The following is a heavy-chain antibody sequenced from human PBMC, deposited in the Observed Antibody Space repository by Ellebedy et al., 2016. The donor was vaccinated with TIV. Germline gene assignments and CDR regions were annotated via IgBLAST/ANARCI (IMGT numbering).Heavy chain of an antibody. CDR2: LYSSGNT. Sequence: MPSETLSLTCTVSADSISTYFWSRIWQPPGKRLEWIGSLYSSGNTNYNPSLTSRVTISIDTSKNQFSLKLSSVTAADTAVYYCARDSKYSSRGGWFDPWGQGTLVTVSS. D-gene: IGHD6-13*01. J-gene: IGHJ5*02. CDR3: ARDSKYSSRGGWFDP. CDR1: ADSISTYF. V-gene: IGHV4-59*01.